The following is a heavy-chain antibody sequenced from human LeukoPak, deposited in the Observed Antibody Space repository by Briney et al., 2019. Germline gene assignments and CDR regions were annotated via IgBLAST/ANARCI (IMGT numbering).Heavy chain of an antibody. Sequence: GGSLRLSCAASGFTFSSYGMSWVRQAPGKGLEWVAVTSYDGSNKYYADSVKGRFTISRDNSKNTLYLQMNSLRAEDTAVYYCARDRPLSGSSWYGYYFDYWGQGTLVTVSS. CDR3: ARDRPLSGSSWYGYYFDY. D-gene: IGHD6-13*01. V-gene: IGHV3-30*03. CDR1: GFTFSSYG. CDR2: TSYDGSNK. J-gene: IGHJ4*02.